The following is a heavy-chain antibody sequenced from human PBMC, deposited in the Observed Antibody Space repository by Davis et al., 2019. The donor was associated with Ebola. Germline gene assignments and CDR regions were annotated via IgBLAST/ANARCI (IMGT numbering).Heavy chain of an antibody. Sequence: ASVKVSCKASGYTFTSYGISWVRQAPGQGLEWMGWISAYNGNTNYAQKLQGRVTMTTDTSTSTAYMELSRLRSDDTALYYCARSLAIAAGMDVWGQGTTVTVSS. J-gene: IGHJ6*02. D-gene: IGHD6-25*01. CDR1: GYTFTSYG. CDR2: ISAYNGNT. V-gene: IGHV1-18*01. CDR3: ARSLAIAAGMDV.